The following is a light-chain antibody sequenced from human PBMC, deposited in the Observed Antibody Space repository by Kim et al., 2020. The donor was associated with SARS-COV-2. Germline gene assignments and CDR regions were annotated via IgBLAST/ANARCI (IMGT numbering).Light chain of an antibody. V-gene: IGKV3-20*01. J-gene: IGKJ2*01. Sequence: EIVLTQSPGTLSLSPGERATLSCRASQSVTSSYLAWYQQKPGQTPRLLIYGPSSRATGVPDRFSGSESGTDFTLTISRLEPEDFAVYYFQQYGSSPVTFGQGTKLAI. CDR3: QQYGSSPVT. CDR1: QSVTSSY. CDR2: GPS.